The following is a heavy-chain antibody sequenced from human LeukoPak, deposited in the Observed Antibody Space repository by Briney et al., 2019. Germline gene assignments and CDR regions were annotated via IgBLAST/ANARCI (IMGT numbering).Heavy chain of an antibody. J-gene: IGHJ4*02. CDR3: AKDTAQGYTYGTIEQDY. V-gene: IGHV3-23*01. D-gene: IGHD5-18*01. CDR2: VSESGEIT. Sequence: GGSLRLSCAASGIAFSTYAMSWVRQAPGKGLEWVSVVSESGEITHYADSVKGRFAISRDDSKNTVYLQMNSLRAEDSAVYYCAKDTAQGYTYGTIEQDYWGQGTRVTVSS. CDR1: GIAFSTYA.